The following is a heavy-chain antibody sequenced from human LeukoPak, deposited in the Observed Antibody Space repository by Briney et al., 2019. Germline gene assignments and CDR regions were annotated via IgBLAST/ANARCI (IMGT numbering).Heavy chain of an antibody. CDR1: GGSISSSSHY. V-gene: IGHV4-39*01. Sequence: PSETLSLTCTVSGGSISSSSHYWGWIRQPPGKGLEWIARIYYSGGSNYNPSLKSRVTISVDTSKNQVSLKVRSVTAADTAVYYCAKHESLIAFDIWGQGTMVTVSS. CDR3: AKHESLIAFDI. CDR2: IYYSGGS. J-gene: IGHJ3*02.